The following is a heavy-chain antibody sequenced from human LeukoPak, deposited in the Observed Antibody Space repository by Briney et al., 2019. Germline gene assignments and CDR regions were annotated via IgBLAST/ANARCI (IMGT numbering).Heavy chain of an antibody. CDR2: INHSGST. D-gene: IGHD3-10*01. CDR1: GGSFSGYY. V-gene: IGHV4-34*01. Sequence: SETLSLTCAVYGGSFSGYYWSWIRQPPGKGLEWIGEINHSGSTNYNPSLKSRVTISVDTSKNQFSLKLSSVTAADTAVYYCARDHYYGSGKFDPWGQGTLVTVSS. J-gene: IGHJ5*02. CDR3: ARDHYYGSGKFDP.